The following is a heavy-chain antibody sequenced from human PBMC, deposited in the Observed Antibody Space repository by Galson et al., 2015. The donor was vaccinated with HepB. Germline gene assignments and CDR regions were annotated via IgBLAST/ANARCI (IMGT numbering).Heavy chain of an antibody. V-gene: IGHV4-61*02. J-gene: IGHJ6*02. CDR1: GGSISSGSYY. CDR2: IYTSGST. D-gene: IGHD4-23*01. Sequence: TLSLTCTVSGGSISSGSYYWSWIRQPAGKGLEWIGRIYTSGSTNYNPSLKSRVTISVDTSKNQFSLKLSSVTAADTAVYYCARDRDDYGGNSAPSAYYYYGMDVWGQGTTVTVSS. CDR3: ARDRDDYGGNSAPSAYYYYGMDV.